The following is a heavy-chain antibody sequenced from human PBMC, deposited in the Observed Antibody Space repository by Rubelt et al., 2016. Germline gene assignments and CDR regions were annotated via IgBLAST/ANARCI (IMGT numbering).Heavy chain of an antibody. CDR2: IRYDGSNK. V-gene: IGHV3-30*02. J-gene: IGHJ4*02. CDR3: ARGSYFSNGYVDY. D-gene: IGHD3-10*01. Sequence: GGGVVQPGGSLRLSCAASGFTFSSYGMHWVRQAPGKGLVWVAFIRYDGSNKHYADSVKGRFTISRDNSKNTLYLQMNSLRAEDTAVYYCARGSYFSNGYVDYWGQGTLVTVSS. CDR1: GFTFSSYG.